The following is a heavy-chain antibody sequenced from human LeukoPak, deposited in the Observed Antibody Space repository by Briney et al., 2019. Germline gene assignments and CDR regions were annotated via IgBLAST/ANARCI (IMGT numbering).Heavy chain of an antibody. J-gene: IGHJ4*02. CDR1: SYTFTNYG. CDR3: ARVGDILTGYPYYFDY. CDR2: ISAYNGNT. D-gene: IGHD3-9*01. V-gene: IGHV1-18*04. Sequence: ASVKVPCKASSYTFTNYGISWVRQAPGQGLEWMGWISAYNGNTNYAQKLQGRLTMTTDTSTSTAYMELRSLRSDDTAVYYCARVGDILTGYPYYFDYWGQGTLVTVSS.